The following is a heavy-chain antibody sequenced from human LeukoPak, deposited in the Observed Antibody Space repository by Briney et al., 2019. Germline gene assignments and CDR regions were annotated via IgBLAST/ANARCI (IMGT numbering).Heavy chain of an antibody. CDR1: GFTFSSYW. D-gene: IGHD6-13*01. CDR3: AILTGIAAAA. J-gene: IGHJ5*02. V-gene: IGHV3-74*01. Sequence: GGSLRLSCVASGFTFSSYWMHWVRHAPGKGLVWVSRIKSDGSTTTYADSVKGRFTISRDNAKNTLYLQMNSLRAEDTAIYYCAILTGIAAAAWGQGTLVTVSS. CDR2: IKSDGSTT.